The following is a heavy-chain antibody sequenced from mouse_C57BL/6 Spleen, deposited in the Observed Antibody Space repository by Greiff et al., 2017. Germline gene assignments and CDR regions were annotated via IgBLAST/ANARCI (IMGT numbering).Heavy chain of an antibody. CDR3: ARDPYYYGSSPFAY. CDR2: IHPNSGST. CDR1: GYTFTSYW. V-gene: IGHV1-64*01. Sequence: QVQLQQPGAELVKPGASVKLSCQASGYTFTSYWMHWVKQRPGQGLEWIGMIHPNSGSTNYNEKFKSKATLTVDKSSSTAYMQLSSLTSEDSAVYYCARDPYYYGSSPFAYWGQGTLVTVSA. J-gene: IGHJ3*01. D-gene: IGHD1-1*01.